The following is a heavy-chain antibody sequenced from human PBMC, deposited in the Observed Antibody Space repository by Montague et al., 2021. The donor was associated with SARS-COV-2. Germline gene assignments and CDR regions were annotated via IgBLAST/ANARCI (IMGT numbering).Heavy chain of an antibody. V-gene: IGHV3-11*05. D-gene: IGHD1-14*01. CDR1: GFTFSDYY. Sequence: SLSLSFSASGFTFSDYYMSWIRQAPGKGLEWVAYISSCITYTRYADSVKGRFTISRDNAKNSLYLQMNSLRAEDTAVYYCARDWSRNLDVWGKGTTVTVSS. CDR2: ISSCITYT. J-gene: IGHJ6*03. CDR3: ARDWSRNLDV.